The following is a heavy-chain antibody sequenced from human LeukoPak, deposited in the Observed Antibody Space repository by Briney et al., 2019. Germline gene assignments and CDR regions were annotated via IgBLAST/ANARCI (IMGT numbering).Heavy chain of an antibody. CDR2: INPSGGST. V-gene: IGHV1-46*01. J-gene: IGHJ4*02. D-gene: IGHD3-10*01. Sequence: ASVKVSCKASGYTFISYYMHWVRQAPGQGIEWMGIINPSGGSTSYAQKFQGRVTMTRDMSTSTVYMELSSLRSEDTAVYYCARVAGFGESQNDYWGQGTLVTVSS. CDR3: ARVAGFGESQNDY. CDR1: GYTFISYY.